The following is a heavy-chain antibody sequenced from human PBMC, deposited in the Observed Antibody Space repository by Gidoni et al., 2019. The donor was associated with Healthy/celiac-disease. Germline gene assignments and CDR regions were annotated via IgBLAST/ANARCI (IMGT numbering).Heavy chain of an antibody. CDR3: ARDGVHRPLAAAGTDYYYYYGMDV. CDR2: IYTSGST. CDR1: GGSISRYY. D-gene: IGHD6-13*01. Sequence: QVQLQESGPGLVKPSETLSLTCTVPGGSISRYYWSWIRQPAGKGLEWIGRIYTSGSTNYNPSLKSRVTMSVDTSKNQFSLKLSSVTAADTAVYYCARDGVHRPLAAAGTDYYYYYGMDVWGQGTTVTVSS. J-gene: IGHJ6*02. V-gene: IGHV4-4*07.